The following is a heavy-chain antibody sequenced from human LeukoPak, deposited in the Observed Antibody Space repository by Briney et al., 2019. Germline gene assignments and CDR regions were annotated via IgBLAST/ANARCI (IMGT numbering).Heavy chain of an antibody. CDR1: GFTVSSNY. V-gene: IGHV3-66*01. D-gene: IGHD5-18*01. Sequence: AGGSLRLSCAASGFTVSSNYMSWVRQAPGKGLEWVSVIYSGGSTYYADSVKGRFTISRDNSKNTLYLQMNSLRAEDTAVYYCASPRGYSYGSTFDYWGQGTLVTVSS. CDR3: ASPRGYSYGSTFDY. J-gene: IGHJ4*02. CDR2: IYSGGST.